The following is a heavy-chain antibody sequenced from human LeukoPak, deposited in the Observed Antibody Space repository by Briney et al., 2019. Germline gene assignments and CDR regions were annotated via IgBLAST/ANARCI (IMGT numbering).Heavy chain of an antibody. D-gene: IGHD4/OR15-4a*01. J-gene: IGHJ4*02. CDR3: VTGRHLTYYFDS. CDR1: GFTFDDYA. Sequence: PGRSLRLSCAASGFTFDDYAMHWVRQAPGKGLEWVSGISWNSGTIDYADSVKGRFTISRDNAKNSLYLQMNSLRPEDTALYYCVTGRHLTYYFDSWGQGTLVTVFS. CDR2: ISWNSGTI. V-gene: IGHV3-9*01.